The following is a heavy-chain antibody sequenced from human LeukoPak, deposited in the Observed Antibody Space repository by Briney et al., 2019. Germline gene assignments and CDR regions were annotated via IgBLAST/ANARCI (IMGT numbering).Heavy chain of an antibody. J-gene: IGHJ5*02. Sequence: GASVKVSCKASGYTFTSYGISWVRQAPGQGLEWMGIINPSGGSTSYAQKFQGRVTMTRDTSTSTVYMELSSLRSEDTAVYYCARARTYYDGGRWFDPWGQGTLVTVSS. CDR3: ARARTYYDGGRWFDP. D-gene: IGHD3-3*01. CDR1: GYTFTSYG. CDR2: INPSGGST. V-gene: IGHV1-46*01.